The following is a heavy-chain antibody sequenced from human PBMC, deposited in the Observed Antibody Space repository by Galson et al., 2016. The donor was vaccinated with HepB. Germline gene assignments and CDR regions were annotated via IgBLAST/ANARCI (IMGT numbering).Heavy chain of an antibody. CDR3: ARGASPGFIDY. Sequence: SLRLSCAASGFTFSSYWMSWVRQAPGKGLEWVANIKQDGSEKDYVDSVKGRFTISRDYAKSSLYLQMNSLRADDTAVYYCARGASPGFIDYWGRGTLVTVSS. V-gene: IGHV3-7*03. D-gene: IGHD3-16*01. CDR1: GFTFSSYW. CDR2: IKQDGSEK. J-gene: IGHJ4*02.